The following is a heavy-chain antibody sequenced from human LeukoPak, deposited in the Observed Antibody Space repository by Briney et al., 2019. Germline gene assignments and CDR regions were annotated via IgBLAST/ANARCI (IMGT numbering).Heavy chain of an antibody. D-gene: IGHD7-27*01. CDR2: ISGSDEST. V-gene: IGHV3-23*01. J-gene: IGHJ3*02. CDR1: GFTFSSYD. CDR3: ANRRLGRGAFDI. Sequence: GGSLRLSCAASGFTFSSYDMSWVRQAPGKGLEWVSEISGSDESTKYVDSVKGRFTISRDNSKNTLYLLLNSLRVDDTAVYYCANRRLGRGAFDIWGQGTMVTVSS.